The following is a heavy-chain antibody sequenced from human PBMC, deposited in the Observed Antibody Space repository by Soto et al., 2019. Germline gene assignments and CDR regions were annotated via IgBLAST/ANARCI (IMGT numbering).Heavy chain of an antibody. J-gene: IGHJ4*02. V-gene: IGHV3-21*01. CDR1: GFTFSSYS. Sequence: GGFLRLSCAASGFTFSSYSMNWVRQAPGKGLEWVSSISSSSSYIYYADSVKGRFTISRDNAKNSLYLQMNSLRAEDTAVYYCARGYDFWSGYPPYYFDYWGQGTLVTVSS. CDR2: ISSSSSYI. CDR3: ARGYDFWSGYPPYYFDY. D-gene: IGHD3-3*01.